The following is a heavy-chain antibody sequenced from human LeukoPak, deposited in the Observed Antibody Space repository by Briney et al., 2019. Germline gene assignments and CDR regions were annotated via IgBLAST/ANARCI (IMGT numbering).Heavy chain of an antibody. CDR2: AYYRSKWYS. J-gene: IGHJ4*02. V-gene: IGHV6-1*01. CDR3: ARDLRAGYSLPFDS. Sequence: SQTLSLTCAISGDSVSSNSAAWNWLRQSPSRGLEWLGRAYYRSKWYSDYAVSVKSRITINADTSKNQFSLQLNSVTPEDTAVYYCARDLRAGYSLPFDSWGQGTLVTVSS. D-gene: IGHD2-15*01. CDR1: GDSVSSNSAA.